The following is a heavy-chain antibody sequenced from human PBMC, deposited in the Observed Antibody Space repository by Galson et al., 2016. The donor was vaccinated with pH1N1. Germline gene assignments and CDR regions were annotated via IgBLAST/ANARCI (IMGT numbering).Heavy chain of an antibody. CDR3: VRSTGYNKVNGPFDV. J-gene: IGHJ3*01. V-gene: IGHV1-69*13. CDR1: GGPLSSCA. Sequence: SVKVSCKASGGPLSSCATGWVRQAPGQGPEWMGGIMPIFGTTKYEQKFQGRVTITADEMSGSAYMGLSGLTSMDTAVYYCVRSTGYNKVNGPFDVWGQGTLVIVSS. D-gene: IGHD1-14*01. CDR2: IMPIFGTT.